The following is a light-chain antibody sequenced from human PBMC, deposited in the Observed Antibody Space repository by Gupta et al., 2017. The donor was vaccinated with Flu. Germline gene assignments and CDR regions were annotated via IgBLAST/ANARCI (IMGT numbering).Light chain of an antibody. CDR1: QSLLYSDGNTS. CDR2: NVS. CDR3: MQGASWSWA. V-gene: IGKV2-30*01. J-gene: IGKJ1*01. Sequence: DVVMPQSPLSLSVTLGQPASISCRSSQSLLYSDGNTSLHWIQQRPGQSPRLLIYNVSNRESGVPSRFSGSGSGTEFTLNISRLEAEDFGIYYCMQGASWSWAFGQGTKVEIK.